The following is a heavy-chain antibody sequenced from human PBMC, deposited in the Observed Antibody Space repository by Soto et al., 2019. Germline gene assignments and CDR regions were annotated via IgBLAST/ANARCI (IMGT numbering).Heavy chain of an antibody. CDR1: GFTFSSYG. D-gene: IGHD5-12*01. Sequence: GGSLRLSCAASGFTFSSYGMHWVRQAPGKGLEWVAVISYDGSNKYYADSVKGRFTISRDNSKNTLYLQMNSLRAEDTAVYYCAKDSGDIVATKLDLYYYYYGMDVWSQGTTVTVSS. V-gene: IGHV3-30*18. CDR2: ISYDGSNK. CDR3: AKDSGDIVATKLDLYYYYYGMDV. J-gene: IGHJ6*02.